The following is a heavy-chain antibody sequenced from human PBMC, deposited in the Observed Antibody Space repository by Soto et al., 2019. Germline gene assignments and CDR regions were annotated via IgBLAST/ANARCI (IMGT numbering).Heavy chain of an antibody. CDR1: GYTFTSYQ. CDR2: INPSGGRI. J-gene: IGHJ6*02. CDR3: ARDGPPTTTGVGPSYTMDV. V-gene: IGHV1-46*01. D-gene: IGHD3-3*01. Sequence: QMQLVQSGAEVKKPGASVKVSCKASGYTFTSYQMHWVRQAPGQGLERMGIINPSGGRITYAPRFQGRVMMTRDTSTNTVYMELRGLRSEDTAVYYCARDGPPTTTGVGPSYTMDVWGQGTTVTVS.